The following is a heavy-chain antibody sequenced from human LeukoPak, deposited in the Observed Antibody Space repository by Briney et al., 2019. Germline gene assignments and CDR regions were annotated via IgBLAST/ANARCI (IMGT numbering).Heavy chain of an antibody. CDR3: AKGTSSGWYYFDY. J-gene: IGHJ4*02. Sequence: SETLSLTCTVSGYSITSGYYWGWIRQPPGKGLEWIGSIYHSGDTYYNPSLKSRVTISVDTSKNQFSLKLDSVTATDTAVYYCAKGTSSGWYYFDYWGQGTLVTVSS. CDR1: GYSITSGYY. V-gene: IGHV4-38-2*02. CDR2: IYHSGDT. D-gene: IGHD6-19*01.